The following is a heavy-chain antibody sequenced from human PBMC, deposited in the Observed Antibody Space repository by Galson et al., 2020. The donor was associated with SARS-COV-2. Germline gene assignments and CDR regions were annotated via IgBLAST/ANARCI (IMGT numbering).Heavy chain of an antibody. Sequence: ASVKVSCKASGYTFTSYAMHWVRQAPGQRLEWMGWINAGNGNTKYSQKFQGRVTITRDTSASTAYMELSSLRSEDTAVYYCARVAGVGYCSSTSCYGQKYYFDYWGQGTLVTVSS. CDR1: GYTFTSYA. D-gene: IGHD2-2*03. V-gene: IGHV1-3*01. CDR3: ARVAGVGYCSSTSCYGQKYYFDY. J-gene: IGHJ4*02. CDR2: INAGNGNT.